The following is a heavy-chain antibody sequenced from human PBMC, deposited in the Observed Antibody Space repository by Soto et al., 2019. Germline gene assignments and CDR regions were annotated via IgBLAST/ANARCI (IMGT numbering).Heavy chain of an antibody. V-gene: IGHV3-23*01. Sequence: EVQLLESGGGLVQPGGSLRLSCAASGFTFSSYAMSWVRQAPGKGLEWVSGISGSGGTTYHADSVKGRFTISRDNSKTTLDLQMSSLRAEDTALYYCAKDAITTAGGHDAFDIWGQGTMVTVSS. CDR1: GFTFSSYA. CDR2: ISGSGGTT. J-gene: IGHJ3*02. D-gene: IGHD6-13*01. CDR3: AKDAITTAGGHDAFDI.